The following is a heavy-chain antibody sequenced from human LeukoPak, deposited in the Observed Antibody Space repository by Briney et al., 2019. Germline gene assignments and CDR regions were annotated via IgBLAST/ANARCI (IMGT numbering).Heavy chain of an antibody. Sequence: ASVKVSCKASGYTFTSYYMHWVRQAPGQGLEWMGIINPSGGSTSYAQKFQGRVTMTRDTSTSTVYMELSSLRSEDTAVYYCARGTKNYDSPRLGYYYMDVWGKGTTVTVSS. D-gene: IGHD3-3*01. V-gene: IGHV1-46*01. CDR3: ARGTKNYDSPRLGYYYMDV. CDR1: GYTFTSYY. J-gene: IGHJ6*03. CDR2: INPSGGST.